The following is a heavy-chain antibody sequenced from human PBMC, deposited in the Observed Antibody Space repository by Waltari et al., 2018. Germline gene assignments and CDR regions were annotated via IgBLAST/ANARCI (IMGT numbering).Heavy chain of an antibody. CDR2: IYYSGST. CDR3: ARGGSDYVWGSYRWGNWFDP. Sequence: QVQLQESGPGLVKPSQTLSLTCTVSGGSISSGGYYWSWIRQHPGKGLEWIGYIYYSGSTYYNPSLKGLVTISVDTSKNQFSLKLSSVTAADTAVYYCARGGSDYVWGSYRWGNWFDPWGQGTLVTVSS. D-gene: IGHD3-16*02. V-gene: IGHV4-31*01. J-gene: IGHJ5*02. CDR1: GGSISSGGYY.